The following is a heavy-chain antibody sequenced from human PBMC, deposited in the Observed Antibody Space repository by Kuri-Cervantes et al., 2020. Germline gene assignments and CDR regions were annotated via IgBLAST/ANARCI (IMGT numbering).Heavy chain of an antibody. Sequence: GSSLNISCAASGTIVSNARLSWVRQAPGKGLEWVGSIKSKTDGGTTDYAAPVKGRFTISRGDSKNTLYLQMNSLKTEDTAVYYCTTRGVLRYFDWLLTYYYGMDVWGQGTTVTVSS. D-gene: IGHD3-9*01. J-gene: IGHJ6*02. CDR1: GTIVSNAR. CDR3: TTRGVLRYFDWLLTYYYGMDV. V-gene: IGHV3-15*01. CDR2: IKSKTDGGTT.